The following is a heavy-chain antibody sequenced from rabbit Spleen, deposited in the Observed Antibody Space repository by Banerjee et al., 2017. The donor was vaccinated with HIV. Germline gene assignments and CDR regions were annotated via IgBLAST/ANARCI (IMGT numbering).Heavy chain of an antibody. V-gene: IGHV1S43*01. D-gene: IGHD7-1*01. CDR1: GIDFSSYYY. J-gene: IGHJ4*01. CDR3: ARGGYSDYDWYTYDL. CDR2: MYTGSGST. Sequence: QQQLEESGGGLVKPGGTLTLTCKASGIDFSSYYYMCWVRQAPGKGLEWIGCMYTGSGSTWYASWAKGRFTISKTSTAVTLQVTSLTAADTATYFCARGGYSDYDWYTYDLWGPGTLVTVS.